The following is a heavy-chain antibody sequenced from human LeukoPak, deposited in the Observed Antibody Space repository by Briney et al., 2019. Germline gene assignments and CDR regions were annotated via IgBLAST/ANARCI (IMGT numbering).Heavy chain of an antibody. D-gene: IGHD3-22*01. CDR1: GFTFSNYW. CDR3: AKDYDSSGYYSYNDAFDI. V-gene: IGHV3-74*01. CDR2: INSDGSST. J-gene: IGHJ3*02. Sequence: GALRLSRSASGFTFSNYWMHWVRQAPGKGLVLVPRINSDGSSTSYADSVKGRFTISRDNAKNTLYLQMNSLRAEDTAVYYCAKDYDSSGYYSYNDAFDIWDQGTMVTVSS.